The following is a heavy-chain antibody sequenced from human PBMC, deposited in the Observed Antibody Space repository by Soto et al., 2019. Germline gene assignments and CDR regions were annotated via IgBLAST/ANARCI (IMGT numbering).Heavy chain of an antibody. D-gene: IGHD2-21*01. CDR3: ASGLSGDKVDQ. CDR1: GGSISDGAYC. Sequence: SETLSLTCTVSGGSISDGAYCWSWIRQPPGKGLEWIGHIYNSGNTYNNPSLRSRLTISLDTSKSQFSLNLNSVTAADTAVYYCASGLSGDKVDQWGQGTLVTVS. CDR2: IYNSGNT. V-gene: IGHV4-30-4*01. J-gene: IGHJ4*02.